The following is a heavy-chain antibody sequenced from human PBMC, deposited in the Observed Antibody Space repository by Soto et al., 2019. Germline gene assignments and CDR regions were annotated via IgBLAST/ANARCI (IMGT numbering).Heavy chain of an antibody. V-gene: IGHV3-48*02. CDR1: GFTFSSYI. CDR2: ISTTSSSI. Sequence: LRLSCAASGFTFSSYIMNWVRQAPGKGLEWISYISTTSSSIYYADSVKGRFTISRDNAKNSLFLQMNSLRDEDTAVYYCARKGVAFDYWGQGALVTVSS. J-gene: IGHJ4*02. CDR3: ARKGVAFDY. D-gene: IGHD3-3*01.